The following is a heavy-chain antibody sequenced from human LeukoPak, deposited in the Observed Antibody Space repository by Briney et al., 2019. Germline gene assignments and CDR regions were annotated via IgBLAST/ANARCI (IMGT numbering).Heavy chain of an antibody. CDR1: GFTFSSYE. Sequence: PGGSLRLSCAASGFTFSSYEMNWVRQAPGKGLEWVSYISNSGSTIYYADSVKGRFTISRDNAKNSLYLQMTSLRAEDTAVYYCAREGNSGYGRYYYYYYGMDVWGQGTTVTVSS. CDR3: AREGNSGYGRYYYYYYGMDV. V-gene: IGHV3-48*03. J-gene: IGHJ6*02. D-gene: IGHD5-12*01. CDR2: ISNSGSTI.